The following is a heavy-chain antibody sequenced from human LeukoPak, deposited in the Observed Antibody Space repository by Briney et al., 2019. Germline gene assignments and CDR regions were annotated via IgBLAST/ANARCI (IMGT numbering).Heavy chain of an antibody. J-gene: IGHJ5*02. CDR1: GYSFITYW. CDR2: IYPGDSNT. CDR3: ARRGDNWLDP. V-gene: IGHV5-51*01. Sequence: GESLKISCKGSGYSFITYWIGWVRQMPGKGLELMGIIYPGDSNTRYSPSFQDQVTISVDKSISTAYLQWSSLKASDTAIYYCARRGDNWLDPWGQGTLVTVSS.